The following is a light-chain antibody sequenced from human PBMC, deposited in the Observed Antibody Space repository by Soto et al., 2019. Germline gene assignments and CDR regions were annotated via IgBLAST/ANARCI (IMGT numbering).Light chain of an antibody. V-gene: IGLV2-14*01. CDR2: EVS. CDR3: SSYTSSRAYV. Sequence: QSVLTQPASVSGSPGQSITISCTGTSSDVGGYKYVSWYQQHPGKAPKLMIHEVSNRPSGVSNRFSGSKSGNTASLTISGLQAEDEADYYCSSYTSSRAYVFGIGTKVTVL. J-gene: IGLJ1*01. CDR1: SSDVGGYKY.